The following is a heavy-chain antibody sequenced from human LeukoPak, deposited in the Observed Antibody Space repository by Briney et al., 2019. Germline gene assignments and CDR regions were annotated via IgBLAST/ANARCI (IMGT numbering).Heavy chain of an antibody. V-gene: IGHV4-39*01. D-gene: IGHD4-17*01. CDR2: IYYSGST. CDR1: GGSISSSSYY. J-gene: IGHJ4*02. CDR3: ARPYGDYGVFDY. Sequence: PSETLSLTCTVSGGSISSSSYYWGWIRQPPGKGLERIGSIYYSGSTYYNPSLKSRVTISVDTSKNQFSLKLSSVTAADTAVYYCARPYGDYGVFDYWGQGTLVTVSS.